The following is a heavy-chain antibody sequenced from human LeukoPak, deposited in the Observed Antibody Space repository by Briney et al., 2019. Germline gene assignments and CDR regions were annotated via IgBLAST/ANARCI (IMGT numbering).Heavy chain of an antibody. V-gene: IGHV4-34*01. CDR3: ARGLEYYYYYMDV. D-gene: IGHD5-24*01. CDR1: GGSFSGYY. CDR2: INHSGST. J-gene: IGHJ6*03. Sequence: SETLSLTGAVYGGSFSGYYWSWIRQPPGRGLEWIGEINHSGSTNYNPSLKSRVTISGDTSKNQLSLKPNSVTAADTAVYYCARGLEYYYYYMDVWGKGTTVTVSS.